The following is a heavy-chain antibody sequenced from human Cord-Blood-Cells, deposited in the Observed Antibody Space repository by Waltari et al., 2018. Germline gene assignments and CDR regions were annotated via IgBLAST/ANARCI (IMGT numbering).Heavy chain of an antibody. J-gene: IGHJ1*01. D-gene: IGHD6-19*01. CDR1: GGSFSGSY. CDR3: ARGSPFRRLVQKSYFQH. CDR2: INHSGST. V-gene: IGHV4-34*01. Sequence: QVQLQQWGAGLLKPSETLSLTCAVYGGSFSGSYWSWTRPPPGKGLEWIGEINHSGSTNYNPSLKSRVTISVDTSKNQFSLKLSSVTAADTAVYYCARGSPFRRLVQKSYFQHWGQGTLVTVSS.